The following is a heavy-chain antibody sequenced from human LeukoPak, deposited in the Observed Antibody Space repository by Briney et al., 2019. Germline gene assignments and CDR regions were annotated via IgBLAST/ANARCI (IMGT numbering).Heavy chain of an antibody. J-gene: IGHJ4*02. CDR3: ARGDYYDSSGYYLLVSSYY. V-gene: IGHV1-2*02. CDR2: INPNSGGT. D-gene: IGHD3-22*01. CDR1: GYSFIGYY. Sequence: GASVKVSCKASGYSFIGYYMHWVRQAPGQGLEWMGWINPNSGGTNYAQKFQGRVTMTRDTSISTAYMELSRLRSDDTAVYYCARGDYYDSSGYYLLVSSYYWGQGTLVTVSS.